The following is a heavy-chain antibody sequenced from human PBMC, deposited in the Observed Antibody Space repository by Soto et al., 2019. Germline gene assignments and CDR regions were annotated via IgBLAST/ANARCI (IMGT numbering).Heavy chain of an antibody. CDR2: IIPVLGTP. Sequence: QVLLVQSSAEVKKPGSSVKVSCKASGGTFTSTAFSWVRQAPGQGLEGMGGIIPVLGTPNYAQKFQARLTLTADASTTTVHMDLSSLRSDDTAVYYCASSAGLDHLLNYYGLNVWGQGTTVTVSS. J-gene: IGHJ6*02. V-gene: IGHV1-69*01. D-gene: IGHD6-13*01. CDR3: ASSAGLDHLLNYYGLNV. CDR1: GGTFTSTA.